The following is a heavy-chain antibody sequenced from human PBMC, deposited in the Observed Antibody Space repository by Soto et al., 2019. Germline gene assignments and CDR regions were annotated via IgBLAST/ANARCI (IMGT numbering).Heavy chain of an antibody. Sequence: EVQLVESGGGVVRPGGSLRLSCAASGFTFDDYGMSWVRQAPGKGLEWVSGINWNGGSTGYADSVKGRFTISRDNARNSLYLKMTSWRAEDPAWYHCAGVHRVGLDYDFWSGPRDVWGKGPTFPFSS. CDR1: GFTFDDYG. J-gene: IGHJ6*04. CDR3: AGVHRVGLDYDFWSGPRDV. V-gene: IGHV3-20*01. D-gene: IGHD3-3*01. CDR2: INWNGGST.